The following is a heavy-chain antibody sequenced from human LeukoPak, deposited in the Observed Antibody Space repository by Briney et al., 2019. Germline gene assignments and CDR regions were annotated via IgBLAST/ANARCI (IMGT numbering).Heavy chain of an antibody. V-gene: IGHV3-66*01. D-gene: IGHD6-13*01. J-gene: IGHJ1*01. CDR2: FYSGGST. Sequence: PGGSLRLSCAASGFTVSDNYMSWVRQAPGKGLEWVSVFYSGGSTRYADSVKGRFTISRDNSKNTLYLQLNSLRAEDTAVYFCASSSWSSEYFYYWGQGTLVTVSS. CDR3: ASSSWSSEYFYY. CDR1: GFTVSDNY.